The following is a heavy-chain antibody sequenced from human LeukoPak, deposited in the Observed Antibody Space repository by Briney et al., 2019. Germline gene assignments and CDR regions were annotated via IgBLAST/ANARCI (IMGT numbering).Heavy chain of an antibody. V-gene: IGHV3-21*01. D-gene: IGHD5-12*01. CDR2: ISSTSSNI. CDR1: RFTFSNYA. CDR3: ARGGYSGYVTFDI. J-gene: IGHJ3*02. Sequence: GGSLRLSCVASRFTFSNYAMNWVRQAPGKGLEWVSSISSTSSNIYYADSVKGRFTISRDNAKNSLYLQMNSLRAEDTAVYYCARGGYSGYVTFDIWSQGTMVTVSS.